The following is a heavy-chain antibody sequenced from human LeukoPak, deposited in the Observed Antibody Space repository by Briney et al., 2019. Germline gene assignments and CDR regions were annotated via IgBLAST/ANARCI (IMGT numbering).Heavy chain of an antibody. CDR1: GFTFSRNW. V-gene: IGHV3-53*01. J-gene: IGHJ6*03. CDR2: IYSGGST. CDR3: ARGLRYYYYYMDV. Sequence: GGSLRLSCAASGFTFSRNWMTWVRQAPGKGLEWVSVIYSGGSTYYADSVKGRFTISRDNSKNTLYLQMNSLRAEDTAVYYCARGLRYYYYYMDVWGKGTTVTISS.